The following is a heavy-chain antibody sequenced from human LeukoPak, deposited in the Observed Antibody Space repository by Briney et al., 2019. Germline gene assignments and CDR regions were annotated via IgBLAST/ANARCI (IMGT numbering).Heavy chain of an antibody. V-gene: IGHV4-31*03. CDR2: IYYTGST. CDR1: GASFTSGGNS. Sequence: KTLEPLSLTCTASGASFTSGGNSWSWFRHPPGKGLEWMGYIYYTGSTHYNPSLKSRISMSVDTSKRQFSLNLMSVTGADTAIYYCARDKVTVTGNWFDSWGQGTLVAVSS. D-gene: IGHD4-17*01. J-gene: IGHJ5*01. CDR3: ARDKVTVTGNWFDS.